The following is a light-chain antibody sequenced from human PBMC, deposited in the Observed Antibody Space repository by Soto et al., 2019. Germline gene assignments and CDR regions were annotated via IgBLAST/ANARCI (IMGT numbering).Light chain of an antibody. CDR3: QQYNNWPPRVT. J-gene: IGKJ3*01. Sequence: EIVMTQSPATLSVSPGERATLSCRASQSVSSNFAWYQQKPGQTPRLLIYGASTRATGIPARFSGSGCGTELALTISSLQSEGFEVYYCQQYNNWPPRVTFGPGTKVDIK. CDR2: GAS. CDR1: QSVSSN. V-gene: IGKV3-15*01.